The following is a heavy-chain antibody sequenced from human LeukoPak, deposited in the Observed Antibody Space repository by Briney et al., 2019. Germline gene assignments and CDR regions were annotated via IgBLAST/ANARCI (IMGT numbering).Heavy chain of an antibody. J-gene: IGHJ4*02. Sequence: ASVKVSCKASGYTFTGYYMHWVRQAPGQGLEWMGWINPSSGGTNYAQKFQGRVTMTRDTSISTAYMELSRLRSDDTAVYYCAREGVRGSTSGRSGFDYWGQGTLVTVSS. V-gene: IGHV1-2*02. CDR2: INPSSGGT. CDR3: AREGVRGSTSGRSGFDY. CDR1: GYTFTGYY. D-gene: IGHD2-2*01.